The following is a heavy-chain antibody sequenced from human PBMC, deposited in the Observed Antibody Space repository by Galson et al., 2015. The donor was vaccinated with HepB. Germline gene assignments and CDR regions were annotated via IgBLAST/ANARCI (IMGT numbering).Heavy chain of an antibody. V-gene: IGHV2-70*04. Sequence: PALVKPTQTLTLTCTFSGFSLSTSGVGVGWIRQPPGKALEWLARIDWDDDKFYSTSLKTRLTISKDTSKNQVVLTMTNMDPVDTATYYCARMGYCSGGSCYSVWYFDLWGRGTLVTVSS. CDR1: GFSLSTSGVG. CDR3: ARMGYCSGGSCYSVWYFDL. CDR2: IDWDDDK. D-gene: IGHD2-15*01. J-gene: IGHJ2*01.